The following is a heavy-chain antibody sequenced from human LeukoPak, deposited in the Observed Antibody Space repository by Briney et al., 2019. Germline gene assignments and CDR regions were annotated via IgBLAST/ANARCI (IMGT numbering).Heavy chain of an antibody. CDR1: GYTLTELS. J-gene: IGHJ3*02. CDR3: ATDQALWFGESADAFDI. V-gene: IGHV1-24*01. D-gene: IGHD3-10*01. CDR2: FDPEDGET. Sequence: ASVKVSCTVSGYTLTELSMHWVRQAPGKGLEWMGGFDPEDGETIYAQKFQGRVTMTEDTSTDTAYMELSSLRSEDTAVYYCATDQALWFGESADAFDIWGQGTMVTVSS.